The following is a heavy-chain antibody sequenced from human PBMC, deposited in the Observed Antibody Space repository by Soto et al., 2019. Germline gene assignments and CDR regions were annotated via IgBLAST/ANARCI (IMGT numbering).Heavy chain of an antibody. CDR3: ARLGTIFGVVISYRTFDY. CDR2: INHSGST. V-gene: IGHV4-34*01. J-gene: IGHJ4*02. Sequence: QVQLQQWGAGLLKPSETLSLTCAVYGGSFSGYYWSWIRQPPGKGLEWIGEINHSGSTNYNPSLKSRVTISVDTSKNQFSLKLSSVTAADTAVYYCARLGTIFGVVISYRTFDYWGQGTLVTVSS. D-gene: IGHD3-3*01. CDR1: GGSFSGYY.